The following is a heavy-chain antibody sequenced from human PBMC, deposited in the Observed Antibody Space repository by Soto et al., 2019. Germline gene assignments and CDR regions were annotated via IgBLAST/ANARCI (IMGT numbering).Heavy chain of an antibody. CDR1: GYTFTVYY. J-gene: IGHJ4*02. CDR2: INPKSGGT. Sequence: ASVKVSCKASGYTFTVYYMHWVRQAPGQGLEWMGWINPKSGGTMYPQKFQGRVTMTWDTSISTAYMAMTRLRSDDTAVYYCARDLAKGGGSAGFDYWGQGTLVTVSS. CDR3: ARDLAKGGGSAGFDY. D-gene: IGHD1-26*01. V-gene: IGHV1-2*02.